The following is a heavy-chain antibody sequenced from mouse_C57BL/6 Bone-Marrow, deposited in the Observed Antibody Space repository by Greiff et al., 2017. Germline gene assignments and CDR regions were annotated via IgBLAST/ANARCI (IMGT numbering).Heavy chain of an antibody. V-gene: IGHV1-81*01. CDR3: ARSSSGLLRSWAMDY. CDR1: GYTFTSYG. J-gene: IGHJ4*01. D-gene: IGHD1-1*01. Sequence: QVQLQQPGAELARPGASVKLSCKASGYTFTSYGISWVKQRTGQGLEWIGEIYPRSGNTYYNEKFKGKATLTADKSSSTAYMELRSLTSEDSAVYFCARSSSGLLRSWAMDYWGQGTSVTVSS. CDR2: IYPRSGNT.